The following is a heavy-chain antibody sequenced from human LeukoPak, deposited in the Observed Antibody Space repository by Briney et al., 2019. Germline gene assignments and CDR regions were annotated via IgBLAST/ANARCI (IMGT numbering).Heavy chain of an antibody. V-gene: IGHV3-9*01. CDR1: GFTFDDYV. Sequence: GGSLRLSCAASGFTFDDYVMHWVRQAPGKGLEWVSTIRWNTFTVRYADSVKGRFTISRDNAKNSLYLQMNSLRTEDTALYYCAKGLRYFDWADYWGQGTLVTVSS. CDR3: AKGLRYFDWADY. D-gene: IGHD3-9*01. CDR2: IRWNTFTV. J-gene: IGHJ4*02.